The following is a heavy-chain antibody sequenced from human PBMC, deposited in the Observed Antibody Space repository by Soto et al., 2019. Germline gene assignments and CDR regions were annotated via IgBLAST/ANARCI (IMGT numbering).Heavy chain of an antibody. D-gene: IGHD1-26*01. Sequence: SETLSLTCTVSGGSISSGGYYWSWIRQHPGKGLEWIGYIYYSGSTYYNPSLKSRVTISVDTSKNQFSLKLSSVTAADTAVYYCARDRSGSYYFDYWGQGTLVTVSS. CDR1: GGSISSGGYY. CDR2: IYYSGST. CDR3: ARDRSGSYYFDY. J-gene: IGHJ4*02. V-gene: IGHV4-31*03.